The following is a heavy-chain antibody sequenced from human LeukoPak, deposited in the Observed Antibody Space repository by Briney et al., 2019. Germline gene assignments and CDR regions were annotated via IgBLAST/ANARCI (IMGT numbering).Heavy chain of an antibody. J-gene: IGHJ3*02. CDR1: GFTFSSYE. Sequence: GGSLRLSCAASGFTFSSYEMNWVRQAPGKGLEWVSYISRSGSTIYYADSVKGRFTISRDNAKKSLFLEMNSLRVEDTAVYYCARDRSGSSSVDDAFDIWGQGIMVTVSS. CDR3: ARDRSGSSSVDDAFDI. D-gene: IGHD1-26*01. V-gene: IGHV3-48*03. CDR2: ISRSGSTI.